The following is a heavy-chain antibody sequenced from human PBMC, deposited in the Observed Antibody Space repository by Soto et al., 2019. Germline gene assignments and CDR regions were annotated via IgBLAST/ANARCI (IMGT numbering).Heavy chain of an antibody. D-gene: IGHD3-10*01. V-gene: IGHV1-8*01. CDR1: GYTFTSYD. J-gene: IGHJ6*02. CDR2: MNPNSGNT. CDR3: ARRSLSVIWFGELLAEHYYYGMDV. Sequence: GASVKVSCKASGYTFTSYDINWVRQATGQGLEWMGWMNPNSGNTGYAQKFQGRVTMTRNASISTAYMELSSLRSEDTAVYYCARRSLSVIWFGELLAEHYYYGMDVWGQGTTVTVSS.